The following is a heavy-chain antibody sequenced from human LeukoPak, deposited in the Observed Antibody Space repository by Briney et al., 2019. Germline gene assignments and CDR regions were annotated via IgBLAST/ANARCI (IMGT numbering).Heavy chain of an antibody. J-gene: IGHJ4*02. V-gene: IGHV3-7*05. CDR3: ARGPLSRPFDY. Sequence: GEPLRLSCTASGFTFSSSWMSWVRQAPGKGLEWVANIKQDGSDKYYVDSVKGRFTTSRDNAKNSLYLQMDSLRAEDTAVYYCARGPLSRPFDYWGQGTLVTVSS. D-gene: IGHD2-15*01. CDR2: IKQDGSDK. CDR1: GFTFSSSW.